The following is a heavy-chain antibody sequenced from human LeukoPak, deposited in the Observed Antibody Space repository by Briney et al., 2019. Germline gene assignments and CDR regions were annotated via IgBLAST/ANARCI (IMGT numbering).Heavy chain of an antibody. V-gene: IGHV3-9*01. Sequence: GGSLRLSCATSGFTFSNYAMSWVRQAPGKGLEWVSGISWNSGSIGYADSVKGRFTISRDNAKNSLYLQMNSLRAEDTALYYCAKDYYDSSGYPDYWGQGTLVTVSS. CDR1: GFTFSNYA. J-gene: IGHJ4*02. CDR2: ISWNSGSI. CDR3: AKDYYDSSGYPDY. D-gene: IGHD3-22*01.